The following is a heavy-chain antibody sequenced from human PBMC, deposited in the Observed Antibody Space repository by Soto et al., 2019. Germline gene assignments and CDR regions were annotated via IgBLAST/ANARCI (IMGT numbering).Heavy chain of an antibody. CDR1: GFTFSGYS. Sequence: EVQLVESGGGLVKPGGSLRLSCAASGFTFSGYSMNWVRQAPGKRLEWVSSISSSSSYIYYADSVKGRFTISSDNAKYSLYLQMNSLRAEDTAVYYCAMGGGSDGRPGAFDIWGQGTMVSVSS. CDR3: AMGGGSDGRPGAFDI. CDR2: ISSSSSYI. V-gene: IGHV3-21*01. D-gene: IGHD2-15*01. J-gene: IGHJ3*02.